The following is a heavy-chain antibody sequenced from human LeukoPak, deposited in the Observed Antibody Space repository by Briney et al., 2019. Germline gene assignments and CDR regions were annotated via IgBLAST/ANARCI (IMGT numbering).Heavy chain of an antibody. CDR3: ARGRNWGDLARAINYYYYYMDV. CDR2: MNPNNGNT. V-gene: IGHV1-8*03. CDR1: GYTFTSYD. Sequence: GASVKVSCKASGYTFTSYDINWVRQATGQGLDGMGLMNPNNGNTDYAQKFQGRVPITRNTSISTAYMELSSLRSEDTAVYYCARGRNWGDLARAINYYYYYMDVWGKGTTVTVSS. D-gene: IGHD3-16*01. J-gene: IGHJ6*03.